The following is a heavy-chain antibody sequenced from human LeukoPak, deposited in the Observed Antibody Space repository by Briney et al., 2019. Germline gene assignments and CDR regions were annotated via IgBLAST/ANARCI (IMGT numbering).Heavy chain of an antibody. CDR2: IIPLFGTA. D-gene: IGHD4-17*01. CDR1: GGTFSSYA. CDR3: ARGGAPSYGDYAGSFDP. V-gene: IGHV1-69*13. Sequence: SVRVSCKASGGTFSSYAISWVRQAPGQGLEWMGGIIPLFGTANYAQKFQGGVTITADESTSTAYMELSSLRSEDTAVYYCARGGAPSYGDYAGSFDPWGQGTLVTVSS. J-gene: IGHJ5*02.